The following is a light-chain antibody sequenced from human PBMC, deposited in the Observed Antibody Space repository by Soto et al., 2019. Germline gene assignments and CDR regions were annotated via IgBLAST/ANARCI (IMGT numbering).Light chain of an antibody. CDR1: SSDIGPADR. J-gene: IGLJ2*01. CDR3: TSTSTKYFVIL. Sequence: QSALTQPPSVSGSPGQSVTISFTGTSSDIGPADRVSWYQQSPGTAPKLMIYEVNNRPSGVPDRFSGSKSGNTASLTISGLHPEDEADYYCTSTSTKYFVILFGGGTKVTVL. CDR2: EVN. V-gene: IGLV2-18*02.